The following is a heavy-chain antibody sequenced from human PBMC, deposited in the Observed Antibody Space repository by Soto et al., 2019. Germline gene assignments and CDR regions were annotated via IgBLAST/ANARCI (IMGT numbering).Heavy chain of an antibody. D-gene: IGHD5-18*01. CDR1: GFTFSSYS. J-gene: IGHJ6*02. CDR2: ISSSSSYI. Sequence: EVQLVESGGGLVKPGGSLRLSCAASGFTFSSYSMNWVRQAPGKGLEWVSSISSSSSYIYYADSVKGRFTISRDNAKNSLYMQMNSLRAEDTAVYYCASLEIATLLDYGMDVWGQGTTVTVSS. CDR3: ASLEIATLLDYGMDV. V-gene: IGHV3-21*01.